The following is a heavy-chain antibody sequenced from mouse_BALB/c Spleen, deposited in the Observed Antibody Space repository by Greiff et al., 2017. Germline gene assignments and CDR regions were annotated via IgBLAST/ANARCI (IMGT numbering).Heavy chain of an antibody. CDR3: ARQDGPFAY. V-gene: IGHV5-12-2*01. CDR2: ISNGGGST. Sequence: EVQGVESGGGLVQPGGSLKLSCAASGFTFSSYTMSWVRQTPEKRLEWVAYISNGGGSTYYPDTVKGRFTISRDNAKNTLYLQMSSLKSEDTAMYYCARQDGPFAYWGQGTLVTVSA. J-gene: IGHJ3*01. CDR1: GFTFSSYT. D-gene: IGHD1-2*01.